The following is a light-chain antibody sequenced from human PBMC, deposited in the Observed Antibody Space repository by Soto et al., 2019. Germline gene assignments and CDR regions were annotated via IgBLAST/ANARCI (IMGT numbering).Light chain of an antibody. J-gene: IGLJ3*02. CDR1: SSNIGSNT. V-gene: IGLV1-44*01. CDR2: SNN. Sequence: QSVLTQPPSASGTPGQRVTISCSGSSSNIGSNTVNWYQQLPGTAPKHLIYSNNQRPSGVPDRFSGATSDTATSLASSGLQSEDDGDYYCAAWEDSRNARVFGGGTKLTVL. CDR3: AAWEDSRNARV.